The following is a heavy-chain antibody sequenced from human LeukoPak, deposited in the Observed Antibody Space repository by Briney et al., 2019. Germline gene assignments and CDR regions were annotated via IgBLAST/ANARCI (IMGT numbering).Heavy chain of an antibody. CDR3: ANTLYCSGGSCYGSHLDY. J-gene: IGHJ4*02. D-gene: IGHD2-15*01. CDR2: INPNSGGT. Sequence: ASVKVSCKASGYTLTGYYMHWVRQAPGQGLEWMGWINPNSGGTNYAQKFQGRVTMTRDTSISTAYMELSRLRSDDTAVYYCANTLYCSGGSCYGSHLDYWGQGTLVTVSS. CDR1: GYTLTGYY. V-gene: IGHV1-2*02.